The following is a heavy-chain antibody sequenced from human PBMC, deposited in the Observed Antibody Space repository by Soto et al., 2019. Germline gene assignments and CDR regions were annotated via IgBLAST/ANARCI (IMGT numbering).Heavy chain of an antibody. J-gene: IGHJ3*02. V-gene: IGHV3-53*01. Sequence: GGSLRLSCAASGFTVSSNYMSWVRQAPGKGLEWVSVIYSGGSTYYADSVKGRFTISRDNSKNTLYLQMNSLRAEDTAVYYCASITGDLAFDIWGQGTMVTVSS. D-gene: IGHD7-27*01. CDR3: ASITGDLAFDI. CDR1: GFTVSSNY. CDR2: IYSGGST.